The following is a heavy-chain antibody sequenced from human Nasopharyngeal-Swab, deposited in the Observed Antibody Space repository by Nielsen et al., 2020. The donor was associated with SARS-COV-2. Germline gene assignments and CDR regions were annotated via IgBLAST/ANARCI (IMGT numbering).Heavy chain of an antibody. V-gene: IGHV3-7*03. CDR2: IKQDGSEK. Sequence: GESLKISCAASGFTFSSDWMSWVRQAPGKGLEWVANIKQDGSEKYYVDSVKGRFTISRDNAKNSLYLQMNSLRAEDTAVYYCSRGHFEFDYWGQGTLVTVSS. J-gene: IGHJ4*02. D-gene: IGHD3-3*02. CDR1: GFTFSSDW. CDR3: SRGHFEFDY.